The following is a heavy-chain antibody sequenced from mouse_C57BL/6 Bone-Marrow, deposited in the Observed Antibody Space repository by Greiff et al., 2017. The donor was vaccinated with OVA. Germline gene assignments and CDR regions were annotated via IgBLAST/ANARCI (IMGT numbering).Heavy chain of an antibody. Sequence: VQLQQSGTVLARPGASVKMSCKTSGYTFTSYWMHWVNQRPGQGLEWIGAIYPGNSDTSYNQKFKGKAKLTAVTSASTAYMELSSLTNEDSAVYYCTRFYGSSYGWYFDVWGTGTTVTVSS. CDR1: GYTFTSYW. J-gene: IGHJ1*03. V-gene: IGHV1-5*01. D-gene: IGHD1-1*01. CDR2: IYPGNSDT. CDR3: TRFYGSSYGWYFDV.